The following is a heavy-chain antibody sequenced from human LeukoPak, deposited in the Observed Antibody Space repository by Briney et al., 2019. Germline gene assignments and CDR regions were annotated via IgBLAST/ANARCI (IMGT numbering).Heavy chain of an antibody. J-gene: IGHJ6*03. D-gene: IGHD3-10*01. CDR3: AAGGLFGRYYYYYMDV. CDR2: IYYSGST. Sequence: PSETLSLTCTVSGGSISSSSYYWGWIRQPPGKGLEWIGSIYYSGSTYYNPSLKSRVTISVDTSKNQFSLKLSSVTAADTAVYYCAAGGLFGRYYYYYMDVWGKGTTVTVSS. V-gene: IGHV4-39*07. CDR1: GGSISSSSYY.